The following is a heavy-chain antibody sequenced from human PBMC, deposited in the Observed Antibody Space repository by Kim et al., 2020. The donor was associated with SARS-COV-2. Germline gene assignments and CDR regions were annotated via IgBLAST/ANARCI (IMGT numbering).Heavy chain of an antibody. D-gene: IGHD6-13*01. Sequence: ASVKVSCKASGYTFTGYYMHWVRQAPGQGLEWMGWINPNSGGTNNAQKVKGRVTMTRDTSISTAYMELSRLRSDDTAVYYCARLAAAAIYYYYGMDVWGQGTTVTVSS. V-gene: IGHV1-2*02. CDR3: ARLAAAAIYYYYGMDV. J-gene: IGHJ6*02. CDR1: GYTFTGYY. CDR2: INPNSGGT.